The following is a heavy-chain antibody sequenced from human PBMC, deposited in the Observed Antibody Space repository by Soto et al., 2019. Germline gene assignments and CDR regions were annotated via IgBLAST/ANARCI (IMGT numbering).Heavy chain of an antibody. D-gene: IGHD2-21*02. Sequence: ASVKVSCKSSGYPFNTYYLLLVRQAPGQGLERMGMIHPSGGGSTYAQKFLGRVTMTMDSSTSTVFMELTSLISADTAVYYCARGCHIAVVTDSFDSWG. V-gene: IGHV1-46*02. J-gene: IGHJ4*01. CDR3: ARGCHIAVVTDSFDS. CDR1: GYPFNTYY. CDR2: IHPSGGGS.